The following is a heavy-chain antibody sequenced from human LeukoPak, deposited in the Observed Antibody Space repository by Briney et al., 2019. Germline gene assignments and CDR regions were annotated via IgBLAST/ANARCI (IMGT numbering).Heavy chain of an antibody. D-gene: IGHD6-13*01. CDR3: ARGYSSSWYRAFDI. Sequence: GASVKVSCKASGYTFTSYDINWVRQAPGQGLEWMGWISAYNGNTNYAQKLQGRVTMTTDTSTSTAYMELRSLRSDDTAVYYCARGYSSSWYRAFDIWGQGTMVTVSS. J-gene: IGHJ3*02. CDR1: GYTFTSYD. CDR2: ISAYNGNT. V-gene: IGHV1-18*01.